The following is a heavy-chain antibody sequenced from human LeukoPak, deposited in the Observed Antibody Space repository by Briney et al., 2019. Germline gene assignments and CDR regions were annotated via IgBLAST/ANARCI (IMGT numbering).Heavy chain of an antibody. J-gene: IGHJ4*02. CDR1: GGSISSYY. CDR2: IYTSGST. D-gene: IGHD6-19*01. CDR3: ARVVSAPYSSGWYGNYFDY. V-gene: IGHV4-4*07. Sequence: KRSETLSLTSTVSGGSISSYYWSWIRQPAGKGLEWIGRIYTSGSTNYNPSLKSRVTMSVDTSKNQFSLKLSSVTAAGTAVYYCARVVSAPYSSGWYGNYFDYWGQGTLVTVSS.